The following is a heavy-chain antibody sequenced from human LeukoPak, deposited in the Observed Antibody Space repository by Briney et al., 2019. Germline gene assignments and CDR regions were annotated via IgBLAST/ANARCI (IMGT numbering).Heavy chain of an antibody. D-gene: IGHD5-24*01. CDR1: GGSINSSLFY. V-gene: IGHV4-39*01. J-gene: IGHJ4*02. CDR3: AGQRWLPPGFDY. CDR2: IYYTGST. Sequence: SETLSLTCSVSGGSINSSLFYWGWIRQSPGQGLEWIGTIYYTGSTYNNPSLKSRVIMSVDTSKNQFSLKLSSVSPADTAVYYCAGQRWLPPGFDYWGQGTLVTVSS.